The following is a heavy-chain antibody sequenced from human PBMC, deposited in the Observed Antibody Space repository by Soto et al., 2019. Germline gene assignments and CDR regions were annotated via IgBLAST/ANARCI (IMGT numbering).Heavy chain of an antibody. J-gene: IGHJ4*02. CDR2: ISGSGGST. V-gene: IGHV3-23*01. CDR1: GFTFSSFA. Sequence: PGGSLRLSCAASGFTFSSFAMSWVRQAPGKGLEWVSAISGSGGSTYYADSVKGRFTISRDNSKNTLYLQMNSLRAEDTAVYYCAKDQDFWSGYYFDYWGQGTLVTVSS. CDR3: AKDQDFWSGYYFDY. D-gene: IGHD3-3*01.